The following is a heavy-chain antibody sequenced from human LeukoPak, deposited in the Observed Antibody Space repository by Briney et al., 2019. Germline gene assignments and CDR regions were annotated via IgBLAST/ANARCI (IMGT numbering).Heavy chain of an antibody. Sequence: GGSLRLSCVDSGITFSRYWMSWVRQAPGKGLEWVANIKQDGGEKYYVDSVKGRFTISRDNAKNSLYLQMNSLRVEDTAVYYCARDGRPLDYWGQGTLVTVSS. CDR1: GITFSRYW. CDR3: ARDGRPLDY. CDR2: IKQDGGEK. J-gene: IGHJ4*02. V-gene: IGHV3-7*03.